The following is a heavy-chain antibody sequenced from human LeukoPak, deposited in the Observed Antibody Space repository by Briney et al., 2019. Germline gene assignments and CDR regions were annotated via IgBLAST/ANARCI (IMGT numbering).Heavy chain of an antibody. Sequence: GGSLRLSCVDSGITFSRYWMSWVRQAPGKGLEWVANIKQDGGEKYYVDSVKGRFTISRDNAKNSLYLQMNSLRVEDTAVYYCARDGRPLDYWGQGTLVTVSS. CDR1: GITFSRYW. CDR3: ARDGRPLDY. CDR2: IKQDGGEK. J-gene: IGHJ4*02. V-gene: IGHV3-7*03.